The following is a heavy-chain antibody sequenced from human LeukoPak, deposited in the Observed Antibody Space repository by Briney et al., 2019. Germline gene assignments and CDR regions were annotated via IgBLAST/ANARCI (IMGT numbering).Heavy chain of an antibody. CDR2: ISGSGGST. CDR3: AKGWRMVRGVVDY. D-gene: IGHD3-10*01. J-gene: IGHJ4*02. Sequence: GGSLRLSCAASGFSFSNYAMSWVRQAPARGPEWVSAISGSGGSTYYADSVKGRFTISRDNSKNTLYLQMNSLRAEDTAVYYCAKGWRMVRGVVDYWGQGTLVTVSS. CDR1: GFSFSNYA. V-gene: IGHV3-23*01.